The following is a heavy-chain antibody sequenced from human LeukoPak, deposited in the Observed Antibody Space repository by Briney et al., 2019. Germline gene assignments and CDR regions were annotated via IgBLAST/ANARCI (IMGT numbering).Heavy chain of an antibody. J-gene: IGHJ4*02. D-gene: IGHD2-2*01. CDR1: GFTFSRYS. CDR2: ISSSSSYI. Sequence: GGSLRLSCAASGFTFSRYSMNWVRQAAGKGREWVSSISSSSSYIYYAGSGKGRFTISRDNAKNSLYLQMNSLRAEDTAVYYCARVPADVVVPARYYFDYWGQGTLVTVSS. V-gene: IGHV3-21*01. CDR3: ARVPADVVVPARYYFDY.